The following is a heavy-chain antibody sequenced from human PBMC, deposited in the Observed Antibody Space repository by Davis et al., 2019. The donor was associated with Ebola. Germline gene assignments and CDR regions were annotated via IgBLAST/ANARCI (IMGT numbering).Heavy chain of an antibody. J-gene: IGHJ6*02. CDR1: GFTFSSYS. D-gene: IGHD4-11*01. CDR2: ISSSSSTI. V-gene: IGHV3-48*02. CDR3: AREGDYSQYYYGMDV. Sequence: PGGSLRLSCAASGFTFSSYSMNWVRQAPGKGLEWVSYISSSSSTIYYADSVKGRFTISRDNAKNSLYLQMNSLRDEDTAVYYCAREGDYSQYYYGMDVWGQGTTVNVSS.